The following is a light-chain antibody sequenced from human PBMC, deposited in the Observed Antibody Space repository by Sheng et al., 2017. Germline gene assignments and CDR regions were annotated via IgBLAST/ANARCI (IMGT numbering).Light chain of an antibody. V-gene: IGKV1-39*01. CDR3: HQTFSTPFT. CDR1: QSISSY. CDR2: AAS. J-gene: IGKJ3*01. Sequence: DIQMTQSPSSLSASVGDRVTVTCRSSQSISSYLNWYQQKPGQAPKLLIYAASSLQSGVPSRFSGRGSGTDFTLTISSLQPEDFAVYYCHQTFSTPFTFGPRDRKCMSN.